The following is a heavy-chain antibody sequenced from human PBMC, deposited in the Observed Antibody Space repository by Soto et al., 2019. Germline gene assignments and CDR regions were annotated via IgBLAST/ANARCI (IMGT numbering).Heavy chain of an antibody. V-gene: IGHV3-23*01. CDR2: VSANGDIT. J-gene: IGHJ6*02. CDR1: GFTFSEYA. CDR3: ARGDRGGSGSPASYYFSGLDV. D-gene: IGHD3-10*01. Sequence: EVKVLESGGDLVQPGGSLRLSCVASGFTFSEYAMTWVRQAPGKGLDWVSSVSANGDITYYADSVKGRFTISRDNSNNTLLLQMNSLGAEDTALYYCARGDRGGSGSPASYYFSGLDVWGQGTTVIVSS.